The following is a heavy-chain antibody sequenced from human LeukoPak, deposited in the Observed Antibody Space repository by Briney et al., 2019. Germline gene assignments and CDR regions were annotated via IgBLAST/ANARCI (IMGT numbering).Heavy chain of an antibody. J-gene: IGHJ5*02. CDR1: GYTFTGYY. CDR3: ARGRLLARWLANNWFDP. Sequence: VASVKVSCKASGYTFTGYYMHWVRQAPGQGLEWMGRINPNSGGTNYAQKFQGRVTMTRDTSISTAYMELSRLRSDDTAVYYCARGRLLARWLANNWFDPWGQGTLVTVSS. D-gene: IGHD6-19*01. V-gene: IGHV1-2*06. CDR2: INPNSGGT.